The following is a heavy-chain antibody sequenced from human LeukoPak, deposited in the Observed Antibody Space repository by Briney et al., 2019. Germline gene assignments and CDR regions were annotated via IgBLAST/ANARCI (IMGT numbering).Heavy chain of an antibody. CDR2: IYYSGST. CDR1: GGSISSYY. D-gene: IGHD3-3*01. Sequence: SETLSLTCTVSGGSISSYYWSWIRQPPGKGLEWTGYIYYSGSTNYNPSLKSRVTISVDTSKNQFSLKLSSVTAADTAVYYCARVGYDFWSGYDYWGQGTLVTVSS. J-gene: IGHJ4*02. V-gene: IGHV4-59*01. CDR3: ARVGYDFWSGYDY.